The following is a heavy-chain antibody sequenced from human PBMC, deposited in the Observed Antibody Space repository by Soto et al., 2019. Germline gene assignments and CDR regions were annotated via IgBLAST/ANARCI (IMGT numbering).Heavy chain of an antibody. V-gene: IGHV3-7*05. CDR1: GFTFSNFW. J-gene: IGHJ4*02. Sequence: EVQLVESGGGLVQPGGSLRLSCAASGFTFSNFWMSWVRKAPGKGLGWVANINQDASEKYYVDSVKGRFTISRDNAKNSLYLQRNRLRAEDTAVDYCARGPSHDYIIWGTLDYWGQGTLVTVSS. CDR3: ARGPSHDYIIWGTLDY. CDR2: INQDASEK. D-gene: IGHD4-4*01.